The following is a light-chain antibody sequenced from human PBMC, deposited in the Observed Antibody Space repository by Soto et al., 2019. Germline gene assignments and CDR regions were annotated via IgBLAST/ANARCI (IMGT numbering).Light chain of an antibody. J-gene: IGKJ2*03. V-gene: IGKV3-20*01. CDR2: GGS. Sequence: EILLTQSPGTLSLSPGETATLSCRASQSVTSTYLAWYQQRPGQSPRLIIYGGSTRATGFPDRFSGGGSGTAFTLTISRLEPEDSAVYYCHCQQFDSSRIYSFGQGTKLEI. CDR3: QQFDSSRIYS. CDR1: QSVTSTY.